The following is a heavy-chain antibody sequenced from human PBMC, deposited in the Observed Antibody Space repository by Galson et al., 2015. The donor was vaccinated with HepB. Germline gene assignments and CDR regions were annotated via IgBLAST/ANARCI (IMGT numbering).Heavy chain of an antibody. CDR2: INTNTGNP. J-gene: IGHJ4*02. V-gene: IGHV7-4-1*02. CDR3: ARSRITIFGVVIRWLDY. D-gene: IGHD3-3*01. Sequence: SVKVSCKASGYTFTSYAMNWVRQAPGQGLEWMGWINTNTGNPTYAQGFTGRFVFSLDTSVSTAYLQISSLKAEDTAVYYCARSRITIFGVVIRWLDYWGQGTLVTVSS. CDR1: GYTFTSYA.